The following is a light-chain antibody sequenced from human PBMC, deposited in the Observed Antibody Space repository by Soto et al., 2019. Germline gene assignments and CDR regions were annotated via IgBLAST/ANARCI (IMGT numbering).Light chain of an antibody. J-gene: IGKJ1*01. CDR1: QSISSW. Sequence: DIQMTHSPSTLSASVGDRVTITCRASQSISSWLAWYQQKPGKAPKLLIYKASSLESGVPSRFSGSGSGTEFTLTISSLQPDDFATYYCQQYNSYLCTFGHGTKVDIX. CDR3: QQYNSYLCT. V-gene: IGKV1-5*03. CDR2: KAS.